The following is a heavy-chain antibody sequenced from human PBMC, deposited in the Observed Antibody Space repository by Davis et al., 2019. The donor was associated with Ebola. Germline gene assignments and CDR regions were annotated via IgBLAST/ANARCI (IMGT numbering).Heavy chain of an antibody. D-gene: IGHD1-26*01. CDR3: ASRGGSYGAFDI. J-gene: IGHJ3*02. CDR2: ISFDDGKTK. V-gene: IGHV3-30*03. Sequence: GGSLRLSCAASGFIFRSNGMHWVRQAPGKGLEWVADISFDDGKTKYYADSVKGRFTISRDNAKNSLYLQMNSLRAEDTAVYYCASRGGSYGAFDIWGQGTMVTVSS. CDR1: GFIFRSNG.